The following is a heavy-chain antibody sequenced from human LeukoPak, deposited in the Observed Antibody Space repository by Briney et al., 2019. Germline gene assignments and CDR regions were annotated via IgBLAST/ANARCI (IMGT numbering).Heavy chain of an antibody. Sequence: PGGSLRLSCAASGFTFSSYAMSWVRQAPGKGLEWVSAISGSGGSTYYADSVKGRFTISRDNSKNTLYLQMNSLRAEDTAVYYCARDGSSWPDYYYYGMDVWGQGTTVTVSS. V-gene: IGHV3-23*01. CDR1: GFTFSSYA. J-gene: IGHJ6*02. CDR2: ISGSGGST. D-gene: IGHD6-13*01. CDR3: ARDGSSWPDYYYYGMDV.